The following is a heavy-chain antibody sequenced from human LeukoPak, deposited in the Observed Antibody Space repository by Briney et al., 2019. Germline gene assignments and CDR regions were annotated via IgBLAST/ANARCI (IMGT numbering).Heavy chain of an antibody. J-gene: IGHJ4*02. CDR1: GGSISTYY. Sequence: SETLSLTCAVSGGSISTYYWSWIRQPPGKGLEWIGYIYYSGSTIYNPSLKSRVTISLDTSKSQFSLKLSSVTAADTAVYYCARSRRSTVTIDLDYWGQGTLVTVSS. CDR2: IYYSGST. CDR3: ARSRRSTVTIDLDY. D-gene: IGHD4-11*01. V-gene: IGHV4-59*01.